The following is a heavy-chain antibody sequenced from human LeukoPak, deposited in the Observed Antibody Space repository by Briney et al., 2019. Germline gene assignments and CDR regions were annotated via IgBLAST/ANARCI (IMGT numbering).Heavy chain of an antibody. Sequence: GGSLRLSCAASGFTFSSYWMHWVRQAPGKGLVWVSRINSDGSSTSYADSVKGRFTISRDNAKNTLYLQMNSLRAEDTAVYYCARDIYYYDSSGYYFPGGSDYWGQGTLVTVSS. CDR1: GFTFSSYW. J-gene: IGHJ4*02. V-gene: IGHV3-74*01. CDR2: INSDGSST. CDR3: ARDIYYYDSSGYYFPGGSDY. D-gene: IGHD3-22*01.